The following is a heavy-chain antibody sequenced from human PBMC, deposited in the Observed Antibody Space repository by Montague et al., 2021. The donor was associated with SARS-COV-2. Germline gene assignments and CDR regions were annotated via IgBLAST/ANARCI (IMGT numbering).Heavy chain of an antibody. D-gene: IGHD6-13*01. V-gene: IGHV6-1*01. CDR1: GDSVSTNNTT. J-gene: IGHJ4*02. CDR2: TYFRSKWHN. Sequence: CAISGDSVSTNNTTWNWVRQSPSGDLEWLGRTYFRSKWHNDYAVSVKSRITINPDTSKNQFSLQLKSVTPKDTAIYFCGRVFAPAGTFDFWGQGTLVTVSS. CDR3: GRVFAPAGTFDF.